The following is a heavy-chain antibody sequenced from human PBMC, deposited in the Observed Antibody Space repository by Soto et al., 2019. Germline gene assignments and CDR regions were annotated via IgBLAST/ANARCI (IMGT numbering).Heavy chain of an antibody. V-gene: IGHV4-4*02. Sequence: QVQLQESGPGLVKPSGTLSLTCAVSGGSISSSNWWSWVRQPPGKGLERIGEIYHSGSTNYNPSRNGRVTXSXDXXKNPFSQALSSVTAADTPVYYCASVRGGYYYAMDVWGQGTTVTVSS. CDR2: IYHSGST. CDR1: GGSISSSNW. D-gene: IGHD3-10*02. J-gene: IGHJ6*02. CDR3: ASVRGGYYYAMDV.